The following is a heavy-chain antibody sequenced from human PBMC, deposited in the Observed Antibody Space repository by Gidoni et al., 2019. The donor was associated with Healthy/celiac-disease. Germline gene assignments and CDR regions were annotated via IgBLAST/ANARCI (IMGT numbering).Heavy chain of an antibody. J-gene: IGHJ4*02. Sequence: EVQLVPSVAEVKKPVASLTISCKGSGYSFTSYWIGWVRQMPGKGMAWMGIIYPGDYDTRYSPSVQGKVNISADKSISTAYLQWSSLKASDTAMYYCARRGGGSYSAEFDYWGQGTLVTVSS. CDR1: GYSFTSYW. CDR3: ARRGGGSYSAEFDY. CDR2: IYPGDYDT. V-gene: IGHV5-51*03. D-gene: IGHD1-26*01.